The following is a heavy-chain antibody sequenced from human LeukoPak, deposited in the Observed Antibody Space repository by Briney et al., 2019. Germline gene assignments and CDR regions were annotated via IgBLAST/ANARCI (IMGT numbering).Heavy chain of an antibody. Sequence: SETLSLTCTVSGGSISSGGYYWSWIRQHPGKGLEWIGYIYYSGSTYYNPSLKSRVTISVDTSKNQFSLKLSSVTAADTAVYYCARDSANGKSWSFDYWGQGTLVVVSS. V-gene: IGHV4-31*03. CDR1: GGSISSGGYY. D-gene: IGHD2-8*01. CDR2: IYYSGST. CDR3: ARDSANGKSWSFDY. J-gene: IGHJ4*02.